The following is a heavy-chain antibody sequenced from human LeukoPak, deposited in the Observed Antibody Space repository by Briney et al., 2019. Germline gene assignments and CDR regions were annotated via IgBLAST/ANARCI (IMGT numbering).Heavy chain of an antibody. Sequence: PSETLSLTCTVSGGSISSGTSFWGWIRQPPGKGLEWIGSIYYTGYTYDSPALRSRVTLSIDTSKNQFSLMMRSVTAADTAVYYCARGGNSDSPESDHWGQGTLVSVSS. CDR2: IYYTGYT. D-gene: IGHD4-23*01. J-gene: IGHJ4*02. V-gene: IGHV4-39*07. CDR1: GGSISSGTSF. CDR3: ARGGNSDSPESDH.